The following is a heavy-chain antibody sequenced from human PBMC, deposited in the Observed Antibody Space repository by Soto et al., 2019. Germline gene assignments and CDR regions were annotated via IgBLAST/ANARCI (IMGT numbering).Heavy chain of an antibody. CDR1: GFTFSSYS. D-gene: IGHD3-10*01. V-gene: IGHV3-21*01. J-gene: IGHJ6*02. CDR2: ISSISRYI. Sequence: EVQLVESGGGLVKPGGSLRLSCAASGFTFSSYSLNWVRQAPGTGLEWVSAISSISRYIYYADSVKGRFTVSRDNAKNSLHLQMNSLRAEDTAVYDFSRDEHPYYDYYYGMDVWGQGTTVTVSS. CDR3: SRDEHPYYDYYYGMDV.